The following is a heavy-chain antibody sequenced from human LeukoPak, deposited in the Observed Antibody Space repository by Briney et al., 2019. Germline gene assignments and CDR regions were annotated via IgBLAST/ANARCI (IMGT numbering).Heavy chain of an antibody. CDR3: ARGAIPYGYSGYDYLDY. CDR1: GFTFSTYA. D-gene: IGHD5-12*01. CDR2: VSYDDRHK. J-gene: IGHJ4*02. V-gene: IGHV3-30*01. Sequence: PGGSLRLSCAASGFTFSTYAMHWLRQAPGKGLEWVAVVSYDDRHKYYADSVKGRFTISRDISRNTLFLQMDSLRVEDTAVYYCARGAIPYGYSGYDYLDYWGPGTLVTVPS.